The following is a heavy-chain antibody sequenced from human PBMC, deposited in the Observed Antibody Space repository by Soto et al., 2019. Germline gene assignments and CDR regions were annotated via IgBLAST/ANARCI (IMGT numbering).Heavy chain of an antibody. J-gene: IGHJ6*03. CDR1: GFTFTSPA. CDR3: AASRIAARPNEGYYYYYMDV. Sequence: GASVKVSCKASGFTFTSPAMQWVRQARGQRLEWIGWVVVGSGNTNYAQKFQERVTITRDMSTSTAYMELSSLRSEDTAVYYCAASRIAARPNEGYYYYYMDVWGKGTTVTVSS. V-gene: IGHV1-58*02. D-gene: IGHD6-6*01. CDR2: VVVGSGNT.